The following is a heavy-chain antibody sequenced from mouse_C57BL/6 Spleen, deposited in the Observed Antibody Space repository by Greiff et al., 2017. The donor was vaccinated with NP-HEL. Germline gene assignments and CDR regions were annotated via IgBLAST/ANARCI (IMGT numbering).Heavy chain of an antibody. Sequence: EVKLVESVAELVRPGASVKLSCTASGFNIKNTYMPWVKQRPEQGLEWIGRIDPANGNTKYAPKFQGKATITADTSSNTAYLQRSSLTSEDTAIYYCAFALLRFNYAMDYWGQGTSVTVSS. J-gene: IGHJ4*01. CDR2: IDPANGNT. CDR1: GFNIKNTY. V-gene: IGHV14-3*01. CDR3: AFALLRFNYAMDY. D-gene: IGHD1-2*01.